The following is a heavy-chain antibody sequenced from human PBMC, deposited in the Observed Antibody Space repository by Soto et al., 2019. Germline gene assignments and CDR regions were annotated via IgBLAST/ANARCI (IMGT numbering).Heavy chain of an antibody. D-gene: IGHD1-26*01. CDR3: TLGAGLTETDY. CDR2: IKGKVHGETT. V-gene: IGHV3-15*01. Sequence: EVQLVQSGGGLLKPGESLRLSCAVSGFTFSAAWMTWVRQAPGKGLEWVGRIKGKVHGETTDYSAPVKGRFTISRDDSKSTLYLQMSSLKTEDTAMYYCTLGAGLTETDYWGQGTLVTVSS. J-gene: IGHJ4*02. CDR1: GFTFSAAW.